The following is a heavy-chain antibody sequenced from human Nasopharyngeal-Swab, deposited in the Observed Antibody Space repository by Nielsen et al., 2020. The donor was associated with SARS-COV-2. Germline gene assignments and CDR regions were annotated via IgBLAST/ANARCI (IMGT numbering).Heavy chain of an antibody. V-gene: IGHV4-39*07. CDR2: INHSGST. J-gene: IGHJ4*02. Sequence: SETLSLTCTVSGGSISSSSYYWGWIRQPPGKGLEWIGEINHSGSTNYNPSLKSRVTISVDTSKNQFSLKLSSVTAADTAVYYCARGGGVGATPAPNVFDYWGQGTLVTVSS. CDR3: ARGGGVGATPAPNVFDY. CDR1: GGSISSSSYY. D-gene: IGHD1-26*01.